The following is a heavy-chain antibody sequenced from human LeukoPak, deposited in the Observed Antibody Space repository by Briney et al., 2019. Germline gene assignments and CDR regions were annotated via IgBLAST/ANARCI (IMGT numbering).Heavy chain of an antibody. CDR3: ARNPLNTYYYDSSGYPGAYYFDY. Sequence: SQTLSLTCTVSGGSISSGGYYWSWIRQHPGKGLEWIGYIYYSGSTYYNPSLKSRVTISVDTSENQFSLKLSSVTAADTAVYYCARNPLNTYYYDSSGYPGAYYFDYWGQGTLVTVSS. CDR2: IYYSGST. V-gene: IGHV4-31*03. J-gene: IGHJ4*02. CDR1: GGSISSGGYY. D-gene: IGHD3-22*01.